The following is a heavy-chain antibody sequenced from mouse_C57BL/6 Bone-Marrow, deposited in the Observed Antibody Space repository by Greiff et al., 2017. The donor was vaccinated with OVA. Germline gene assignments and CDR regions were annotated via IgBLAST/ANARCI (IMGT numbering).Heavy chain of an antibody. Sequence: VQLKQPGAELVMPGASVKLSCKASGYTFTSYWMHWVKQRPGQGLEWIGEIDPSDSYTNYNQKFKGKSTLTVDKSSSTAYMQLSSLTSEDSAVYYCARYDYFYYYAMDYWGQGTSVTVSS. CDR2: IDPSDSYT. V-gene: IGHV1-69*01. CDR3: ARYDYFYYYAMDY. J-gene: IGHJ4*01. D-gene: IGHD2-4*01. CDR1: GYTFTSYW.